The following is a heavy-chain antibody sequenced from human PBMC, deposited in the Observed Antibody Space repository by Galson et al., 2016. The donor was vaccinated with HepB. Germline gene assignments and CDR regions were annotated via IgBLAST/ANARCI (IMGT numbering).Heavy chain of an antibody. CDR2: ISGSGRTT. CDR1: GFTFSSNA. CDR3: VKNTGSYSWYGWYFDF. J-gene: IGHJ4*02. V-gene: IGHV3-23*01. D-gene: IGHD6-13*01. Sequence: SLRLSCAPSGFTFSSNAMSWVRQAPGKGLEWVSAISGSGRTTVYADSVKGRLTISRDKSKSTVYLQMSRLSAEDTAVYYCVKNTGSYSWYGWYFDFWGQGTLVTVSS.